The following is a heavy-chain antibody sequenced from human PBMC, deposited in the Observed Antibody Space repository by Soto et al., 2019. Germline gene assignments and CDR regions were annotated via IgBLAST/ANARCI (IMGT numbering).Heavy chain of an antibody. Sequence: PGRPLTLSCAASGFTISSYWMSWVRKAPGKGLERVANIKQDGSEKYYVDSVKGRFTISRDNAKNSLYLQMNSLRAEDTAVYYCARDHMYYDILTGSDYYYGMDVWGQGTTVTVSS. CDR1: GFTISSYW. CDR2: IKQDGSEK. J-gene: IGHJ6*02. CDR3: ARDHMYYDILTGSDYYYGMDV. D-gene: IGHD3-9*01. V-gene: IGHV3-7*05.